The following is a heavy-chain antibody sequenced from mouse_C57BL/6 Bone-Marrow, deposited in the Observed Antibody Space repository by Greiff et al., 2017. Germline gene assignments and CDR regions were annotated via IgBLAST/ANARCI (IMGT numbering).Heavy chain of an antibody. CDR2: IDPENGDT. D-gene: IGHD2-4*01. Sequence: LVESGAELVRPGASVKLSCTASGFNIKDDYMHWVKQRPEQGLEWIGWIDPENGDTEYASKFQGKATITADTSSNTAYLQLSSLTSEDTAVYYCTYYDSFDYWGQGTTLTVSS. CDR3: TYYDSFDY. J-gene: IGHJ2*01. V-gene: IGHV14-4*01. CDR1: GFNIKDDY.